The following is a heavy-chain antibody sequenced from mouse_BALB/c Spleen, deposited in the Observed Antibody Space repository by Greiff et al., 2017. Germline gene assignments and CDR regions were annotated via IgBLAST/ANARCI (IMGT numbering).Heavy chain of an antibody. V-gene: IGHV1-77*01. D-gene: IGHD2-14*01. CDR3: ARGGRYEAWFAY. CDR1: GYTFTDYY. CDR2: IYPGSGNT. Sequence: QVQLQQSGAELARPGASVKLSCKASGYTFTDYYINWVKQRTGQGLEWIGEIYPGSGNTYYNEKFKGKATLTADKSSSTAHMQLSSLTSEDSAVYFCARGGRYEAWFAYWGQGTLVTVSA. J-gene: IGHJ3*01.